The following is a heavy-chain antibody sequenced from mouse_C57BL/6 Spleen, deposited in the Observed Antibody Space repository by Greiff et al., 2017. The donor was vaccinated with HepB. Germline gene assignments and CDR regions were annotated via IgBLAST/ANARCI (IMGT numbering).Heavy chain of an antibody. J-gene: IGHJ3*01. CDR1: GYTFTSYW. V-gene: IGHV1-52*01. CDR3: ERLDYGSSPAWFAY. CDR2: IDPSDSET. Sequence: VQLQQPGAELVRPGSSVKLSCKASGYTFTSYWMHWVKQRPIQGLEWIGNIDPSDSETHYNQKFKDKATLTVDKSSSTAYMQLSSLTSEDSAVYYCERLDYGSSPAWFAYWGQGTLVTVSA. D-gene: IGHD1-1*01.